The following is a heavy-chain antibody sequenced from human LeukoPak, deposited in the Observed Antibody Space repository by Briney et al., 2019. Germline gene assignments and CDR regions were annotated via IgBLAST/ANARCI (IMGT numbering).Heavy chain of an antibody. D-gene: IGHD4-17*01. V-gene: IGHV3-53*01. CDR1: GFTGSNNY. CDR3: IVFGDSNH. J-gene: IGHJ5*02. Sequence: GGSLRLSCAASGFTGSNNYMSWVRQAPGKGLEWVSAIHSSGGTYYADSVKGRFTISRDTSKNTLYLQINGLRVEDTAVYYCIVFGDSNHWGQGTLVTVSS. CDR2: IHSSGGT.